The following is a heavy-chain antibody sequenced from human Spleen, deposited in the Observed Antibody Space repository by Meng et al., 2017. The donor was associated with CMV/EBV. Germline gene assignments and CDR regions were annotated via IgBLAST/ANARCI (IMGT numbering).Heavy chain of an antibody. J-gene: IGHJ4*02. CDR2: INHSGST. D-gene: IGHD3-22*01. Sequence: QVQLQQWGAGLFKPSETLSLTCAVYGGSFSGYYWSWIRQPPGKGLEWIGEINHSGSTNYNPSLKSRVTISVDTSKNQFSLKLSSVTAADTAVYYCARGRDYYDSSGSLDYWGQGTLVTVSS. CDR3: ARGRDYYDSSGSLDY. CDR1: GGSFSGYY. V-gene: IGHV4-34*01.